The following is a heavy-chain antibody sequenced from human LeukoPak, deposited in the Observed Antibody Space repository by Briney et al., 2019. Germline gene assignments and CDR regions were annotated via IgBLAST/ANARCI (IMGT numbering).Heavy chain of an antibody. Sequence: ASVKVPCKASGYGFTDYSIYWVRQAPGQGLEWMGWINPNSGDTNYAQKFQGRVTMTRDTSISTAYMELSRLRSDDTAVYYCARDRGGAYDILTGYYTRNWCDPWGQGTLVTVSS. D-gene: IGHD3-9*01. CDR2: INPNSGDT. CDR3: ARDRGGAYDILTGYYTRNWCDP. V-gene: IGHV1-2*02. J-gene: IGHJ5*02. CDR1: GYGFTDYS.